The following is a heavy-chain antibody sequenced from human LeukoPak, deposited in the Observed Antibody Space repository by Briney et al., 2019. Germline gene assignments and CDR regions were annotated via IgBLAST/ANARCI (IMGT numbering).Heavy chain of an antibody. CDR2: IYHSGST. V-gene: IGHV4-38-2*01. CDR3: ARLFGYYFDN. D-gene: IGHD2-21*01. CDR1: GYSISSGYY. Sequence: WETLSLTCAVSGYSISSGYYWGWIGQPPGKGLEWIGSIYHSGSTYYNPALKSRVTISVDTSKNQFSLTLSSVTAADTAVYYFARLFGYYFDNWGQGTLVTVSS. J-gene: IGHJ4*02.